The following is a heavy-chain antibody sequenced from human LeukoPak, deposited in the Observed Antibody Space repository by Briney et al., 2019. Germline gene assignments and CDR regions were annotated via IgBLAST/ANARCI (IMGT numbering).Heavy chain of an antibody. V-gene: IGHV4-61*02. CDR1: GGSISSGSYY. D-gene: IGHD2-8*01. CDR2: IYTSGST. CDR3: ASQDIVLMVYAF. J-gene: IGHJ4*02. Sequence: SETLSLTCTVSGGSISSGSYYWSWIRQPAGKGLEWIGRIYTSGSTNYNPSLKSRVTISVDTSKNQFSLKLSSVTAADTAVYYCASQDIVLMVYAFWGQGTLVTVSS.